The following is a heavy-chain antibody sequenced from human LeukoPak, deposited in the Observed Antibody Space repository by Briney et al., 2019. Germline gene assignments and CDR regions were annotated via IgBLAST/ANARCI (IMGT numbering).Heavy chain of an antibody. CDR1: GGSFRRGTYY. J-gene: IGHJ4*02. V-gene: IGHV4-39*01. CDR3: ATDSGGSGFDN. CDR2: IDYTGIT. Sequence: PSETLSLTCTVSGGSFRRGTYYWGWIRQPPGSGLDWVGNIDYTGITYYNPSLRSRLTVSVDTSKNQFSLKLTSVTAADTAVYYCATDSGGSGFDNWGQGTLVIVSS. D-gene: IGHD1-26*01.